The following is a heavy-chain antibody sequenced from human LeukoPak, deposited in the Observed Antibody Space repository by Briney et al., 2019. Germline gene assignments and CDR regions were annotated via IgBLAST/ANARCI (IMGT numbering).Heavy chain of an antibody. V-gene: IGHV4-59*08. J-gene: IGHJ6*03. CDR3: ARGSGYYMDV. D-gene: IGHD2-15*01. Sequence: SETLSLTCTVSGGSISSYYWNWIRQPPGKGLEWIGYIYYSGSTNYNPSLKSRVTISVDTSKNQFSLKLSSVTAADTAVYYCARGSGYYMDVWGKGTTVTVSS. CDR2: IYYSGST. CDR1: GGSISSYY.